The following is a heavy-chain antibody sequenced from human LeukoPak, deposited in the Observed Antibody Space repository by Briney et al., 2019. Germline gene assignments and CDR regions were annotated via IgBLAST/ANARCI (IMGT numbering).Heavy chain of an antibody. Sequence: GGSLRLSCAASGFTFSSYAMSWVRQAPGKGLEWVSAISGSGGSTYYADSVKGRFTISRDNSKNTLYLQMNSLRAEDTAVYYGAKDNRNGRLEYFKHWGQGTLVTVSS. CDR2: ISGSGGST. CDR1: GFTFSSYA. V-gene: IGHV3-23*01. D-gene: IGHD2/OR15-2a*01. J-gene: IGHJ1*01. CDR3: AKDNRNGRLEYFKH.